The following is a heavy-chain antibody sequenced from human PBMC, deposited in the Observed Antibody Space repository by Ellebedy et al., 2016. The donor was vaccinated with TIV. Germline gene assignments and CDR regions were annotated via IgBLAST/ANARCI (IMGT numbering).Heavy chain of an antibody. CDR3: ARDRGGVGATKGIDY. J-gene: IGHJ4*02. CDR1: GYTFTSYY. D-gene: IGHD1-26*01. V-gene: IGHV1-46*04. CDR2: INSSGGST. Sequence: AASVKVSCTASGYTFTSYYMHWARQAPGQGLEWMGIINSSGGSTSYAQKLQGRVTMTRDTSTSTVYMELSSLRSEDTAVYYCARDRGGVGATKGIDYWGQGTLVTVSS.